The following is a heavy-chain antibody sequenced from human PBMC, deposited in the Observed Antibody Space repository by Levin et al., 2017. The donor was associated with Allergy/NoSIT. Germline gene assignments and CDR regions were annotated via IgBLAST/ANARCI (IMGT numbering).Heavy chain of an antibody. CDR3: TRRDWEYYGRSGYPLFDP. Sequence: ESGPTLVKPTQTLTLTCTFSGFSLSSSGVGVGWIRQSPGKALEWLALIYWDDEKRYSPSLESRLTITKDTSKNQVVLTMTDMDPVDTATYYCTRRDWEYYGRSGYPLFDPWGQGTLVTVSS. V-gene: IGHV2-5*02. CDR1: GFSLSSSGVG. D-gene: IGHD3-22*01. J-gene: IGHJ5*02. CDR2: IYWDDEK.